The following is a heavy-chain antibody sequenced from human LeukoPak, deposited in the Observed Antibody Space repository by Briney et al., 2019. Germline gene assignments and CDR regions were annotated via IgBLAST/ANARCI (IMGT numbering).Heavy chain of an antibody. Sequence: GGSLRLSCEASGFNFNGVWMSWVRQAPGKGLEWVAVIWYAGTNTTVSDSVKGRFTISRDNSKDTLYLEINSLRAEDTAVYYCVRDHDYGGNEYYFDYWGQGTLVTVSP. D-gene: IGHD4-23*01. CDR2: IWYAGTNT. V-gene: IGHV3-33*08. J-gene: IGHJ4*02. CDR1: GFNFNGVW. CDR3: VRDHDYGGNEYYFDY.